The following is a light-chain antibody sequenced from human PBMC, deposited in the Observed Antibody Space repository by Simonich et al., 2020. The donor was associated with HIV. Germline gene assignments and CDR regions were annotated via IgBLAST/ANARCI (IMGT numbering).Light chain of an antibody. Sequence: AIQLTQSPSSLSASVGDRVTITCRPSQGISSALAWYQQKPGKAPKLLIYDASSLESGVPSRFSGSGSGTDFTLTISSLQPEDFATYYCQQFNSYPCTFGQGTKLEIK. CDR2: DAS. CDR1: QGISSA. V-gene: IGKV1-13*02. J-gene: IGKJ2*02. CDR3: QQFNSYPCT.